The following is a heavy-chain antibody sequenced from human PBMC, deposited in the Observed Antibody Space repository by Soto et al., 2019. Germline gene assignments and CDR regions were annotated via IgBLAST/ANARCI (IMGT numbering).Heavy chain of an antibody. Sequence: QVQLVESEGGVVQPGRSLRLSCAAAGFTFSTYGIHWVSQAPGKGLEWVAVIWHDGSNKYYADSVKGRFTISRDNSKNTLYLVMNSLRAEDTAVYYCARAVGPFDYWGQGTLVTVSS. V-gene: IGHV3-33*01. J-gene: IGHJ4*02. CDR2: IWHDGSNK. D-gene: IGHD1-26*01. CDR3: ARAVGPFDY. CDR1: GFTFSTYG.